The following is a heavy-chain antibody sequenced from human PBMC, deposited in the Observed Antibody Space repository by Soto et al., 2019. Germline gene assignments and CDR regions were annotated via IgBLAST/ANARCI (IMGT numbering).Heavy chain of an antibody. CDR1: GFTFSSYW. D-gene: IGHD5-12*01. V-gene: IGHV3-74*01. J-gene: IGHJ4*02. CDR3: LRGNSGYGNFDY. Sequence: PGGSLRLSCAASGFTFSSYWMHWVRQAPGKGLVWVSRIKGDGSETNYADSVKGRLTISRDNAKNTLYLQLSSLRAEDTAVYYCLRGNSGYGNFDYWGQGTRVTVSS. CDR2: IKGDGSET.